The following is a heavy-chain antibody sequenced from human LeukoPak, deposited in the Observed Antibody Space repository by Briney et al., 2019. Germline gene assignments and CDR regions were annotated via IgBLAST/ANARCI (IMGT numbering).Heavy chain of an antibody. CDR1: GFTFSSYG. V-gene: IGHV3-30*02. J-gene: IGHJ4*02. Sequence: PGGSLRLSCAASGFTFSSYGMHWVRQAPGKGLEWVAFIRYDGSNKYYADSVKGRFTISRDNSKNTLYLQMNSLRAEDTAVYCCANLVGTDPTDRYFDYWGQGTLVTVSS. CDR2: IRYDGSNK. D-gene: IGHD1-14*01. CDR3: ANLVGTDPTDRYFDY.